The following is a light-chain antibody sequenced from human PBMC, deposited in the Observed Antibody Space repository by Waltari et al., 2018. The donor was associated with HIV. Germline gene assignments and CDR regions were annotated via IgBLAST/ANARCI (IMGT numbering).Light chain of an antibody. V-gene: IGKV3-15*01. J-gene: IGKJ2*01. CDR3: QQYDSGPRGIT. CDR2: EAA. Sequence: EIVMTQSPPTLSVSPGQSVTLSCTASQSISAKVAWYQQRPGQAPRLLIYEAATRPTGIPARFSGSGSGTEFTLTISSLQSEDFATYFCQQYDSGPRGITFGQGTMLEIK. CDR1: QSISAK.